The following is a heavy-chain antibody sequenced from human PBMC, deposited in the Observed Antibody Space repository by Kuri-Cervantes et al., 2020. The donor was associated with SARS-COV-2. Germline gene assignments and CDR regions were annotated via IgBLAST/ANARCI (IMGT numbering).Heavy chain of an antibody. CDR3: ARDLGYCSGGSCYGYGFDP. J-gene: IGHJ5*02. CDR2: ISAYNGNT. V-gene: IGHV1-18*04. D-gene: IGHD2-15*01. CDR1: GYTFTSYG. Sequence: ASVKVSCKASGYTFTSYGISWVRQAPGQGLEWMGWISAYNGNTNYAQKLQGRVTMTTDTSTSTVYMELSSLRSEDTAVYYCARDLGYCSGGSCYGYGFDPWGQGTLVTVSS.